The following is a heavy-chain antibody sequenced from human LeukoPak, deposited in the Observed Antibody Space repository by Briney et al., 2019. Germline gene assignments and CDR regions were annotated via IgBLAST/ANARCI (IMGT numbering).Heavy chain of an antibody. J-gene: IGHJ6*02. CDR1: GYTFTVYY. Sequence: ASVTVSCKASGYTFTVYYMHWVRQAPGQGLEWMGWINPNSGGTNYAQKFQGWVTMTRDTSISTAYMELSRLRSDDTAVYYCARGPLQYYYGMDVWGQGTTVTVSS. CDR3: ARGPLQYYYGMDV. D-gene: IGHD4-11*01. CDR2: INPNSGGT. V-gene: IGHV1-2*04.